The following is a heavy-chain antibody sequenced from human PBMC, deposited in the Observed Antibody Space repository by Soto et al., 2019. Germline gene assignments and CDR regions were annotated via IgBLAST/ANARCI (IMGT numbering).Heavy chain of an antibody. CDR2: IKTKSDGAVT. CDR3: AREWFGDFV. Sequence: EVQLVESGGGLVKPWGSLRLSCVGSGLTLSDAWMNWVRQIPGKGPEWVGRIKTKSDGAVTDYAALAKGRFTISRDDSENTVYLQMNSLKTEDTAVYYCAREWFGDFVWGQGTLVTVSS. D-gene: IGHD3-10*01. V-gene: IGHV3-15*05. CDR1: GLTLSDAW. J-gene: IGHJ4*02.